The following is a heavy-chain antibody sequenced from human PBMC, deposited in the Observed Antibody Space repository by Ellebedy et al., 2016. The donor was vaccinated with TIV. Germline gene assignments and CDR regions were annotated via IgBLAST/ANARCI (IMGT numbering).Heavy chain of an antibody. CDR1: GASIRSSLFY. CDR3: ARDRRDVPVAGTDY. Sequence: MPSETLSLTCTVSGASIRSSLFYWGWIRQPPGKGLEWIGSVSYSGSTYYNPSLRSRVTISVDTSKNQFSLKLNSVTAADTALYYCARDRRDVPVAGTDYWGQGTLVTVSS. J-gene: IGHJ4*02. CDR2: VSYSGST. V-gene: IGHV4-39*07. D-gene: IGHD6-19*01.